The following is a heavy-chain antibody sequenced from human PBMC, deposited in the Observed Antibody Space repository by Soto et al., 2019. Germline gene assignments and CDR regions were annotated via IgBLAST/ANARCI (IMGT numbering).Heavy chain of an antibody. V-gene: IGHV3-33*01. CDR3: ARDQYYYDSSGYLDY. CDR2: IWYDGSNK. D-gene: IGHD3-22*01. J-gene: IGHJ4*02. CDR1: GFTFSSYG. Sequence: QVQLVESGGGVVQPGRSLRLSCGASGFTFSSYGMHWVRQAPGKGLEWVAVIWYDGSNKYYADSVKGRFTISRDNSKNTLYLQMNSLRAEDTAVYYCARDQYYYDSSGYLDYWGQGTLVTVSS.